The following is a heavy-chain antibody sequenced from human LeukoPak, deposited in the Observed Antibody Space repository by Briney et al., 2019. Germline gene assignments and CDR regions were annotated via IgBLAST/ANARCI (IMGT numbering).Heavy chain of an antibody. D-gene: IGHD3-10*01. CDR2: ISDYNGNT. CDR1: GYTFTNYG. CDR3: ARYGPGPYYYYYYMDV. Sequence: ASVKVSCKGSGYTFTNYGISWVRQARGQGREGMGWISDYNGNTNYAQKLQGRVTMTTDTSTSTAYMELRSLRSDDTAVYYCARYGPGPYYYYYYMDVWGKGTTVTVSS. V-gene: IGHV1-18*01. J-gene: IGHJ6*03.